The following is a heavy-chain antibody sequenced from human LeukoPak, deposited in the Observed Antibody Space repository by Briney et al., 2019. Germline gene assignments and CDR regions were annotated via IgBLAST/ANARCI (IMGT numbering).Heavy chain of an antibody. CDR1: GGSFSGYY. CDR2: IYHSGST. J-gene: IGHJ4*02. V-gene: IGHV4-34*01. CDR3: ARGRYDSSGLYFDY. Sequence: SETLSLTCAVYGGSFSGYYWTWIRQPPGKGQEWIGEIYHSGSTNYNPSLKSRVTIPLDTSKNQFSLKLSSVTAADTAVYYCARGRYDSSGLYFDYWGQGNLVTVSS. D-gene: IGHD3-22*01.